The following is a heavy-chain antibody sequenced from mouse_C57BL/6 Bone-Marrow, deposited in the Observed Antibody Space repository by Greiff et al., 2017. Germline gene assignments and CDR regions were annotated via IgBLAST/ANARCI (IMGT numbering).Heavy chain of an antibody. J-gene: IGHJ3*01. CDR2: INPSNGGT. V-gene: IGHV1-53*01. CDR1: GYTFTSYW. D-gene: IGHD2-1*01. CDR3: ARSRVYGNYVWFAY. Sequence: VHLVESGTELVKPGASVKLSCKASGYTFTSYWMHWVKQRPGQGLEWIGNINPSNGGTNYNEKFKSKATLTVDKSSSTAYMQLSSLTSEDSAVYYCARSRVYGNYVWFAYWGQGTLVTVSA.